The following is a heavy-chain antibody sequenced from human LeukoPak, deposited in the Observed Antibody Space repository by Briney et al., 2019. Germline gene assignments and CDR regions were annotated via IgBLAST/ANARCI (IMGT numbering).Heavy chain of an antibody. Sequence: PSETLSLTCTVSGGSISSHYWSWIRQPPGKGLEWIGYIYYSGSTNYNPSLKSRVTISVDTSKNQFSLKLSSVTAADTAVYYCARDLWGGYSDDAFDIWGQGTMVTVSS. CDR3: ARDLWGGYSDDAFDI. D-gene: IGHD5-12*01. V-gene: IGHV4-59*11. J-gene: IGHJ3*02. CDR1: GGSISSHY. CDR2: IYYSGST.